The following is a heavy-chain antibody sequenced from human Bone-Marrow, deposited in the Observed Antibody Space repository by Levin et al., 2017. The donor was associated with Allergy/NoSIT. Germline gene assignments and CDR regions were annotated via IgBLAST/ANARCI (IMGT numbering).Heavy chain of an antibody. CDR3: ARDFGGATDY. CDR1: GFTFSFSW. D-gene: IGHD3-16*01. Sequence: PGGSLRLSCAGSGFTFSFSWMHWVRQVPGKGLVWVSRINEDGTTTNYADSVKGRFTISRDNSKNTVYLQMYSLRVEDTAVYYCARDFGGATDYWGQGTLVTVSS. CDR2: INEDGTTT. V-gene: IGHV3-74*01. J-gene: IGHJ4*02.